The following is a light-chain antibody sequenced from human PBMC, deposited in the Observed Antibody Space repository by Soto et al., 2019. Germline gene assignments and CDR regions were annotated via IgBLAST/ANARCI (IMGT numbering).Light chain of an antibody. CDR2: WVS. CDR3: MQRTHWLPT. CDR1: QSLVDNDGNTY. Sequence: DVVMTQSPLSLPVTLGQPASISCRSSQSLVDNDGNTYLNWFQQRPGQSPRRLIYWVSNRDSGVPGRFSGSGAGTDFTLKISRGEAEYVGVYYCMQRTHWLPTFGQGTKVDIK. V-gene: IGKV2-30*01. J-gene: IGKJ1*01.